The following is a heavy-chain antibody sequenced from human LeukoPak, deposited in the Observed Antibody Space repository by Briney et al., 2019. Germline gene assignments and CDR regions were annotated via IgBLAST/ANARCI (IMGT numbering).Heavy chain of an antibody. Sequence: SETLSLTCTVSGGSISSGSYYWSWIRQPAGKGLEWIGRIYTSGSTNYNPSLKSRVTISVDTSKNQFSLKLSSVTAADTAVYYCASGEAFDPWGQGTLVTVSS. V-gene: IGHV4-61*02. CDR1: GGSISSGSYY. J-gene: IGHJ5*02. D-gene: IGHD3-10*01. CDR2: IYTSGST. CDR3: ASGEAFDP.